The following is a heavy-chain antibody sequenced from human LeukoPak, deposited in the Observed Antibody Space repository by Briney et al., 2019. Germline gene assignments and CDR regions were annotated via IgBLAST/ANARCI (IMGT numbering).Heavy chain of an antibody. Sequence: HPGGSLRLSCAASGFTFSSYGMSWVRQAPGKGLEWVSAISGSGGSTYYADSVKGRFTISRDNSKNTLYVQMNSLTAEDTAVYYCANDRAYISSWYGCSTPWGQGTLVTVSS. CDR2: ISGSGGST. CDR1: GFTFSSYG. CDR3: ANDRAYISSWYGCSTP. D-gene: IGHD6-13*01. J-gene: IGHJ5*02. V-gene: IGHV3-23*01.